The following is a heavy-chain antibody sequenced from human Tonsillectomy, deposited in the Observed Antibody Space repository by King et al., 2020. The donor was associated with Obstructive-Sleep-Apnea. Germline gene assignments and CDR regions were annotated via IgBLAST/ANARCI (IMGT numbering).Heavy chain of an antibody. V-gene: IGHV3-7*01. CDR1: GFTFSSFW. Sequence: VQLVESGGGLVQPGGSLRLSCAASGFTFSSFWMSWVRQGPGRGLEWVANLRHDGGDLYYVDSVKGRFTISRDNAKNSMYLQMDSLRAEDTAVYYCARDYASTGTTGYYGIDYWGQGTLVTVSS. CDR3: ARDYASTGTTGYYGIDY. D-gene: IGHD3-9*01. CDR2: LRHDGGDL. J-gene: IGHJ4*02.